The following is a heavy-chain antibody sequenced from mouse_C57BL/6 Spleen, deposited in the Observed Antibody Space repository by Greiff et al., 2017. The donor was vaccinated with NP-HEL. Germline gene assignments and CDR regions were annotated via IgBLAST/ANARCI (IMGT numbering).Heavy chain of an antibody. D-gene: IGHD2-4*01. Sequence: QVHVKQSGAELAKPGASVKLSCKASGYTFTSYWMHWVKQRPGQGLEWIGYINPSSGYTKYNQKFKDKATLTADKSSSTAYMQLSSLTYEDSAVYYCARGLLYDYDVSWFAYWGQGTLVTVSA. CDR3: ARGLLYDYDVSWFAY. V-gene: IGHV1-7*01. J-gene: IGHJ3*01. CDR2: INPSSGYT. CDR1: GYTFTSYW.